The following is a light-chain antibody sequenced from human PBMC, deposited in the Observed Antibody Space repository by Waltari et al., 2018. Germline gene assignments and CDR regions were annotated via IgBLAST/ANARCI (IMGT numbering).Light chain of an antibody. J-gene: IGLJ3*02. V-gene: IGLV5-45*01. CDR2: YNTDSDR. Sequence: QPVLTQPPSLSASPGASARLPCTFRSGINVGNYQIFCYHQKQGSPTHYLLNYNTDSDRHQGSGVPSRFSGSKDASANAGILLISGLQSEDEADYDCVIWHNSDWVFGGGTRLTVL. CDR3: VIWHNSDWV. CDR1: SGINVGNYQ.